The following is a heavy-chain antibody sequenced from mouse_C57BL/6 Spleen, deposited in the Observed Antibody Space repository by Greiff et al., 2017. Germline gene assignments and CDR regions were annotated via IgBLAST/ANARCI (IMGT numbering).Heavy chain of an antibody. CDR3: AIEGGGVSYVRCFPFAY. CDR2: IHTNSGST. D-gene: IGHD1-1*01. V-gene: IGHV1-64*01. CDR1: GYTFTSYW. J-gene: IGHJ3*01. Sequence: QVQLQQPGAELVKPGASVKLSCQASGYTFTSYWMHWVKQRPGKGLEWIGRIHTNSGSTNYNEKVKSKATLTVDKSSSTAYMQISSLTSEYSAVYYCAIEGGGVSYVRCFPFAYCGPGTLVTVSA.